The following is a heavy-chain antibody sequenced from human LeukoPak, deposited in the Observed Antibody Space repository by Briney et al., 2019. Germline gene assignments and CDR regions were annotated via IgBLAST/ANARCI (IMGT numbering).Heavy chain of an antibody. D-gene: IGHD6-13*01. CDR3: ARIGYRSSSFDY. CDR1: GFRFSNYW. CDR2: LKQDGSET. V-gene: IGHV3-7*01. Sequence: GGSLRLSCAASGFRFSNYWMSWVRQAPGQGLEWVANLKQDGSETDSVDSLKGRFTISRDDTKNSVYLQVNGLTPEDTAVYYCARIGYRSSSFDYWGQGTLVTVSS. J-gene: IGHJ4*02.